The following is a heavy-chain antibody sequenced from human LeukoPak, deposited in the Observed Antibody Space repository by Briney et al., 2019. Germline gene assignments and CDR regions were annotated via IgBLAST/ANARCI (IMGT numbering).Heavy chain of an antibody. V-gene: IGHV4-39*01. J-gene: IGHJ3*02. CDR2: IYYRGSP. CDR3: ASRDMTALTAYAFDI. D-gene: IGHD4-11*01. CDR1: GGSISSSSYY. Sequence: PSQTLSLTCTVCGGSISSSSYYWGWSRQPPGKGLEWVGSIYYRGSPYYNPSLKSRVTISVDTSKNPFSLKLSSVTAADTAVYYCASRDMTALTAYAFDIWGQGTMVTVSS.